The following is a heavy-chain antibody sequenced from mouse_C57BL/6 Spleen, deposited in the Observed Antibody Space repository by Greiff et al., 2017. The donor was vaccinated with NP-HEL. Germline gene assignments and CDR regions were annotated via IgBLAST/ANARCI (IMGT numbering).Heavy chain of an antibody. J-gene: IGHJ1*03. V-gene: IGHV1-22*01. D-gene: IGHD1-2*01. CDR1: GYTFTDYN. CDR3: ARCYYGRYFDV. CDR2: INPNNGGT. Sequence: EVQLQESGPELVKPGASVKMSCKASGYTFTDYNMHWVKQSHGKSLEWIGYINPNNGGTSYNQKFKGKATLTVNKSSSTAYMELRSLTSEDSAVYYCARCYYGRYFDVWGTGTTVTVSS.